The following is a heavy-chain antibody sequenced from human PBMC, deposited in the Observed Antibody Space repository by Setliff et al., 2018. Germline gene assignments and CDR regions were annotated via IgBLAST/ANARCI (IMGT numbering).Heavy chain of an antibody. CDR1: GFTFSSLW. Sequence: GESLKISCAASGFTFSSLWMSWVRQAPGKGLEWVALIWYDGDNKKYADSVRGRFAVSRDNSRNTLYLEMNSLRPEDTAMYYCAKGGPYYYYYMDVWGKGTMVTAP. V-gene: IGHV3-30*02. J-gene: IGHJ6*03. CDR2: IWYDGDNK. CDR3: AKGGPYYYYYMDV.